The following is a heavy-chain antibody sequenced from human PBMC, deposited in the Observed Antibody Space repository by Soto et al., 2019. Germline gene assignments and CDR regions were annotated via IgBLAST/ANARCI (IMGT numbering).Heavy chain of an antibody. V-gene: IGHV1-2*04. CDR2: INPNSGGT. Sequence: ASMKVSCKAFGYTFTGYYMHWVRQAPGQGLGWVGWINPNSGGTNYAPKFQGWGTMTRGTSISTAYMELSRLRSDDTAVYYCARSAMVTPYYYYYGMDVRGQGTTVTVSS. CDR3: ARSAMVTPYYYYYGMDV. CDR1: GYTFTGYY. J-gene: IGHJ6*02. D-gene: IGHD5-18*01.